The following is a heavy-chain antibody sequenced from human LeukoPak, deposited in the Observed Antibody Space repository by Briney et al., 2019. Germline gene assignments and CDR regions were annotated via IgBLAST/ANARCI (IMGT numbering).Heavy chain of an antibody. D-gene: IGHD5-12*01. CDR3: ARGPSGYHNT. V-gene: IGHV3-30*02. J-gene: IGHJ4*02. Sequence: QPGGSLRLSCAASGFTFSSYGMHWIRQAPGKGLEWVAFIRYDGSNKYYADSVKGRFTISRDNSKNTLYLQMNSLRAEDTAVYYCARGPSGYHNTGGQGTLVTVSS. CDR2: IRYDGSNK. CDR1: GFTFSSYG.